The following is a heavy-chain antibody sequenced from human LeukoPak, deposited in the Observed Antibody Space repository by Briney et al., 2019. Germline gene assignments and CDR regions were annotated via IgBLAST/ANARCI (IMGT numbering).Heavy chain of an antibody. Sequence: PGGSLRLSCAASGFSFSSYWMSWVRQAPGKGLEWVANIKQDGSEKYYVDSMKGRFTISRDNAKNSLYLQMNSLRAEDTAVYYCARDTTYYYDSSGYYQVWGQGTLVTVSS. J-gene: IGHJ4*02. V-gene: IGHV3-7*01. CDR2: IKQDGSEK. CDR3: ARDTTYYYDSSGYYQV. CDR1: GFSFSSYW. D-gene: IGHD3-22*01.